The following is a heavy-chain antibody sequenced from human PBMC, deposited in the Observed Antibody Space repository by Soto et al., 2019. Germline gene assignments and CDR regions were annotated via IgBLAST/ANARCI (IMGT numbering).Heavy chain of an antibody. CDR1: GGSISSGGYY. J-gene: IGHJ6*02. Sequence: SETLSLTCTVSGGSISSGGYYWSWIRQHPGKGLEWIGYIYYSGSTYYNPSLKSRVTISVDTSKNQFSLKLSSVTAADTAVYYCARGARIPRESAPHKNYYDSSGYYYAPYYYYGMDVWGQGTTVTVSS. D-gene: IGHD3-22*01. V-gene: IGHV4-31*03. CDR2: IYYSGST. CDR3: ARGARIPRESAPHKNYYDSSGYYYAPYYYYGMDV.